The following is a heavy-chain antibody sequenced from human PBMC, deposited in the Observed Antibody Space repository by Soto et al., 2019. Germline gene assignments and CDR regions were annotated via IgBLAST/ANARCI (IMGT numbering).Heavy chain of an antibody. CDR3: AKAELGVAVAGTVDY. V-gene: IGHV3-48*02. J-gene: IGHJ4*02. CDR2: ISSSSNTI. Sequence: SLRLSCAASGFTFSSYSMNWVRQAPGKGLQWISYISSSSNTIYYADSVKGRFTISRDYAKNSLYLQMNSLTDEDTAVYYCAKAELGVAVAGTVDYWGQGTLVTVSS. CDR1: GFTFSSYS. D-gene: IGHD6-19*01.